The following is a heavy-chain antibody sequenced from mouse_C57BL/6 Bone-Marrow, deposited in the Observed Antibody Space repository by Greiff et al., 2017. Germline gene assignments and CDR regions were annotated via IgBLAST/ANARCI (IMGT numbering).Heavy chain of an antibody. CDR1: GYAFSSSW. CDR3: AGWPTVVATPYWYFDV. V-gene: IGHV1-82*01. CDR2: IYPGDGDT. Sequence: QVQLQQSGPELVKPGASVKISCKASGYAFSSSWMNWVKQRPGKGLEWIGRIYPGDGDTNYNGKFKGKATLTADKSSSTACMQLSSLTSEDSAVYFCAGWPTVVATPYWYFDVWGTGTTVTVSS. D-gene: IGHD1-1*01. J-gene: IGHJ1*03.